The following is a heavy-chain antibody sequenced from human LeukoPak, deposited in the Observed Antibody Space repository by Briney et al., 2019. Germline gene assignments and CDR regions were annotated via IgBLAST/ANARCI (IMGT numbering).Heavy chain of an antibody. CDR1: GFTFSTYW. V-gene: IGHV3-7*01. CDR3: ARVYVGSTTTCPFDY. J-gene: IGHJ4*02. D-gene: IGHD3-16*01. Sequence: GGSLRLSCAASGFTFSTYWMTWVRQAQGKGLEWVANMKGDGSEIHYVDSVKGRFTISRDNAKNLLYLQMNSLRAEDTAVYYCARVYVGSTTTCPFDYWGQGTLVTISS. CDR2: MKGDGSEI.